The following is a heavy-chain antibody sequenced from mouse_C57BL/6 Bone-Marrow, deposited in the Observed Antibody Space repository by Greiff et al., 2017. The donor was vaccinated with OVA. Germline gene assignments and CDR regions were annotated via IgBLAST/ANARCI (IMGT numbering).Heavy chain of an antibody. D-gene: IGHD2-5*01. CDR2: INPSNGGT. Sequence: QVQLQQPGTELVKPGASVKLSCKASGYTFTSYWMHWVKQRPGQGLEWIGNINPSNGGTNYNEKFKSKATLTVDTSSSTAYMQLSSLTSEDSAVYYCAGDSNYVGWYFDVCGTGTTVTVSS. CDR1: GYTFTSYW. J-gene: IGHJ1*03. CDR3: AGDSNYVGWYFDV. V-gene: IGHV1-53*01.